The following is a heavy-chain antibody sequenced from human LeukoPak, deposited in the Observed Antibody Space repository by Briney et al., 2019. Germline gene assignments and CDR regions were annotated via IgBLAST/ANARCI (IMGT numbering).Heavy chain of an antibody. J-gene: IGHJ2*01. V-gene: IGHV1-46*01. CDR2: INPSGGST. CDR3: ARGRSNSGVNWYLDF. CDR1: GYTFTSFF. D-gene: IGHD2-21*01. Sequence: ASVKVSCKASGYTFTSFFMHWVRQAPGQGLEWMGMINPSGGSTFYAQNFQGRVTMTSDTSTSTVYMDLRSLRSEDTAVYYCARGRSNSGVNWYLDFWGHGTLVTVSS.